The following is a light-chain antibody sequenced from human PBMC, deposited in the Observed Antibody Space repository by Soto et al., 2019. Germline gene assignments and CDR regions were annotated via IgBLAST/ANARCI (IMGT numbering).Light chain of an antibody. Sequence: IVLTQSPATLSVSPGERATLSCRASQAVGSNLAWYQQRPGQAPRLLIYDASTRATGIPHRFSGGGSGTEFTLTISSLQPADIATYYCQQFKSYPYTFGQGTKLEIK. J-gene: IGKJ2*01. CDR1: QAVGSN. CDR3: QQFKSYPYT. CDR2: DAS. V-gene: IGKV3-15*01.